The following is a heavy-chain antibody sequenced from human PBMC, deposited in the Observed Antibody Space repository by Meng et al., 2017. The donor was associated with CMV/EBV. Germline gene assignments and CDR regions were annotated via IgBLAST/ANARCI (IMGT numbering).Heavy chain of an antibody. CDR3: ARGGIAAAGSDFFDY. J-gene: IGHJ4*02. D-gene: IGHD6-13*01. CDR1: GGSISSGGYY. Sequence: GGSISSGGYYWSWIRQHPGKGLEWIGYIYYSGSTCYNPSLKSRVTISVDTSKNQFSLKLSSVTAADTAVYYCARGGIAAAGSDFFDYWGQGTLVTVSS. CDR2: IYYSGST. V-gene: IGHV4-31*02.